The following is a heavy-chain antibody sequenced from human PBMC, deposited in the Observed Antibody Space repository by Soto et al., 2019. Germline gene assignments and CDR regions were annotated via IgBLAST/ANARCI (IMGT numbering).Heavy chain of an antibody. V-gene: IGHV4-30-2*01. J-gene: IGHJ6*02. Sequence: QLQLQESGSGLVKPSQTLSLTCAVSGGSISSGGYSWSWIRQPPGEGLEWSGYIYHSGSTYYNPSLKSRVTISVDRSKNQFSLKLSSVTAADTAVYYCARRRGFPYYYGMDVWGQGTTVTVSS. D-gene: IGHD5-12*01. CDR3: ARRRGFPYYYGMDV. CDR1: GGSISSGGYS. CDR2: IYHSGST.